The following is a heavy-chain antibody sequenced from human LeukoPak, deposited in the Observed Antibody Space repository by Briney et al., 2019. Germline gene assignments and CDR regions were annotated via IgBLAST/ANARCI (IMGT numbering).Heavy chain of an antibody. CDR1: GFTFSSYA. J-gene: IGHJ4*02. CDR2: ISGSGGST. V-gene: IGHV3-23*01. CDR3: AKLNDFWSGYSDY. Sequence: PGGSLRLSCAASGFTFSSYAMSWVRQAPGKGLEWVLAISGSGGSTYYADSVKGRFTISRDNSKNTLYLQMNSLRAEDTAVYYCAKLNDFWSGYSDYWGQGTLVTVSS. D-gene: IGHD3-3*01.